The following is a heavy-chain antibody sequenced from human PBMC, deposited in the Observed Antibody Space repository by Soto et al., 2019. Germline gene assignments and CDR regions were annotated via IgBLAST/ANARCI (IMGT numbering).Heavy chain of an antibody. CDR1: GGTFSSYA. CDR3: ASGGPIAVAGTFGY. CDR2: IIPIFGTA. V-gene: IGHV1-69*13. J-gene: IGHJ4*02. D-gene: IGHD6-19*01. Sequence: SVKVSCKASGGTFSSYAISWVRQAPGQGLEWMGGIIPIFGTANYAQKFQGRVTITADESTSTAYMELSSRRSVDTAVYYCASGGPIAVAGTFGYWGQGTLVTVSS.